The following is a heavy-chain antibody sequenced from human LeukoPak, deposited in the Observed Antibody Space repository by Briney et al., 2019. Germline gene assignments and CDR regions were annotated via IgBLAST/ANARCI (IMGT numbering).Heavy chain of an antibody. CDR2: IHYSGAT. Sequence: SETLSLTCTVSGGSISSSDYYWSWLRQPPGMGLEWIGYIHYSGATYYNPSLKSRVTLSVDTSKNQFSLRLTSVTAADTAVYYCATKPNGDYYFDYWGQGTLVTVSS. J-gene: IGHJ4*02. D-gene: IGHD4-17*01. CDR1: GGSISSSDYY. CDR3: ATKPNGDYYFDY. V-gene: IGHV4-30-4*01.